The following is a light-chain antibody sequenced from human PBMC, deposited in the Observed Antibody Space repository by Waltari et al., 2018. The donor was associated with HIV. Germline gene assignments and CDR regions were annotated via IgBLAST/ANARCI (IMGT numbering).Light chain of an antibody. Sequence: SSELTQDPAVSVALGQTVKIACLGDSLRKYYASWYRLRPGPAPQLLVYGKNSRPSGIPDRFSASSSGNSAFLTITGARAEDEADYYCACWDRSGDYILFGGGTSLTGL. CDR2: GKN. CDR1: SLRKYY. V-gene: IGLV3-19*01. J-gene: IGLJ2*01. CDR3: ACWDRSGDYIL.